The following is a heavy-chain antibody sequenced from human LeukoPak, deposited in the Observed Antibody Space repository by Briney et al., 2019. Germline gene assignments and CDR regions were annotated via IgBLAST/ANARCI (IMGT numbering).Heavy chain of an antibody. V-gene: IGHV3-66*01. D-gene: IGHD6-19*01. J-gene: IGHJ4*02. CDR2: ICSDGAT. Sequence: GGSLRLSCAASGFTVSSSYLSWVRQAPGKGLEWVSVICSDGATFYADSVKGRFIISRDSSKNTLYLQMNSLRAEDTAVYYCASGPLTCSSGWYEMGYWGQGTLVTVSS. CDR3: ASGPLTCSSGWYEMGY. CDR1: GFTVSSSY.